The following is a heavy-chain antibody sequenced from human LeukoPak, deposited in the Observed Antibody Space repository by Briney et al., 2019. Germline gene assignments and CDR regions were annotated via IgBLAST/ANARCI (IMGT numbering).Heavy chain of an antibody. V-gene: IGHV4-4*07. CDR3: ARGYDSSGYMRPDWFDP. D-gene: IGHD3-22*01. J-gene: IGHJ5*02. CDR2: IYTSGST. CDR1: GGSISSYY. Sequence: SETLSLTCTVSGGSISSYYWSWIRQPAGEGLEWIGRIYTSGSTNYNPSLKSRVTMSVDTSKNQFSLKLSSVTAADTAVYYCARGYDSSGYMRPDWFDPWGQGTLVTVSS.